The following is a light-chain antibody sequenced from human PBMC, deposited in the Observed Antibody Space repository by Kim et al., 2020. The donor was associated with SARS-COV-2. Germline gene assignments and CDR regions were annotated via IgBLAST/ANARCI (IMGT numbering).Light chain of an antibody. Sequence: IRMTQSPSSVSASVGDRVTITCRASQDIDTWLAWYQHKPGKAPKVLIYGASSLQSGVPSRFSGSGSGTDFTLTISNLLPEDFATYYCQQTNNFPYTFGQGTKLEI. CDR2: GAS. CDR3: QQTNNFPYT. CDR1: QDIDTW. V-gene: IGKV1-12*01. J-gene: IGKJ2*01.